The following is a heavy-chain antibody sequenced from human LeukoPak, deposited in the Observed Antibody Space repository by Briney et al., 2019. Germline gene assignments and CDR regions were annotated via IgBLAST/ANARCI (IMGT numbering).Heavy chain of an antibody. D-gene: IGHD3-3*01. J-gene: IGHJ5*02. CDR1: GFTFSSYA. CDR3: AKDPSRITIFGVDSNWFDH. CDR2: ISGSGGST. Sequence: GGSLRLSCAASGFTFSSYAMSWVRQAPGKGLEWVSAISGSGGSTYYADCVKGRFTISRDNSKNALYLQMNSLRAEDTAVYYCAKDPSRITIFGVDSNWFDHWGQGTLVTVSS. V-gene: IGHV3-23*01.